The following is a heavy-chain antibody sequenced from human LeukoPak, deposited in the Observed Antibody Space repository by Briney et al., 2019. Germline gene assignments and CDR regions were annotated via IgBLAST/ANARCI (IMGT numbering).Heavy chain of an antibody. Sequence: SETLSLTCTVSGGSISSYYWSWIRQPPGKGLEWIGYIYYSGSTNYNPSLKSRVTISVDTSKNQFSLKLSSVTAEDTAVYYCASHRSTRWAYYYGSGSANIDYWGQGTLVTVSS. CDR1: GGSISSYY. D-gene: IGHD3-10*01. J-gene: IGHJ4*02. V-gene: IGHV4-59*01. CDR2: IYYSGST. CDR3: ASHRSTRWAYYYGSGSANIDY.